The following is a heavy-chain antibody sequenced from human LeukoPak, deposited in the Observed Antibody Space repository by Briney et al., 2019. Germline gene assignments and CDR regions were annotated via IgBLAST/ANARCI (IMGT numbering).Heavy chain of an antibody. Sequence: GSLLLSCSASGFTFSSYGMHWGRKAPGKGLEWVTFIRYDGSNKYYADSVKGRFTISRDNSKNTLYLQMNSLRPEDTAVYYCAKEGGSYYTGSYYFDYWGQGTLVTVSS. J-gene: IGHJ4*02. D-gene: IGHD1-26*01. CDR3: AKEGGSYYTGSYYFDY. V-gene: IGHV3-30*02. CDR2: IRYDGSNK. CDR1: GFTFSSYG.